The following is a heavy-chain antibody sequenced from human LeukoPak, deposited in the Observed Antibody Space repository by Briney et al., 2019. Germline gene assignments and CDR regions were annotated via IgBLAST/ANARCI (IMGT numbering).Heavy chain of an antibody. D-gene: IGHD1-26*01. Sequence: GGSLRLSCAASRFTFSNCWMSWVRQAPGKGLEWVASIQQNGSAKRYLGSVEGRFTISRDNDENSLFLQMNSLRAEDTAVYFCATDKRVGARLHEYWGPGTLVTISS. CDR3: ATDKRVGARLHEY. CDR1: RFTFSNCW. J-gene: IGHJ4*02. CDR2: IQQNGSAK. V-gene: IGHV3-7*01.